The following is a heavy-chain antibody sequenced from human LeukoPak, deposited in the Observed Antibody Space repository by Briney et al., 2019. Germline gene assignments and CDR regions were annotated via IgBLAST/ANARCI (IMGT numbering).Heavy chain of an antibody. CDR1: GYTLTELS. Sequence: ASVKVSCKVSGYTLTELSLHWVRQAPGKGLEWMGRFDPEDGETIYARKFQGRDTMTEDTSTDTAYMELSSLRSEDTAVYFCAVSLTTGGYYGMDVWGRGTTVTVS. J-gene: IGHJ6*02. V-gene: IGHV1-24*01. D-gene: IGHD1-1*01. CDR2: FDPEDGET. CDR3: AVSLTTGGYYGMDV.